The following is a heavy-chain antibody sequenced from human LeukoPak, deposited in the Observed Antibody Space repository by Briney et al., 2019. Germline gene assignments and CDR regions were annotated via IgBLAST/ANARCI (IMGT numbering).Heavy chain of an antibody. V-gene: IGHV1-2*02. CDR2: INPNSGGT. Sequence: ASVKVSCKASGYTFTGYYMHWVRQAPGQGLEWMGWINPNSGGTNYAQKFQGRVTMTRDTSISTAYMELSRLRSDDTAVYYCARGPVAYYYYYGMDVWGQGTTVTVSS. J-gene: IGHJ6*02. CDR1: GYTFTGYY. CDR3: ARGPVAYYYYYGMDV. D-gene: IGHD6-19*01.